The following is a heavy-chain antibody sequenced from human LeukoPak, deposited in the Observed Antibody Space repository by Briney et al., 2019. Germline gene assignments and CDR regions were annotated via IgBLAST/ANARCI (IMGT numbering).Heavy chain of an antibody. CDR2: IIPMYNTT. Sequence: GASVKVSCKASGDTFSNYAISWVRQAPGQGLEWMGGIIPMYNTTKYAQRFQGRVTITADESTNTAYMDLSSLRSEDTAVYYCARKRGSGSYFTFDYWGQGTLVTVSS. CDR1: GDTFSNYA. CDR3: ARKRGSGSYFTFDY. D-gene: IGHD1-26*01. J-gene: IGHJ4*02. V-gene: IGHV1-69*13.